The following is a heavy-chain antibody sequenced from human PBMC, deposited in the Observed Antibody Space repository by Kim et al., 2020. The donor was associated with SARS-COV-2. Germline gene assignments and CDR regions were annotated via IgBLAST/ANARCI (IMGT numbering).Heavy chain of an antibody. D-gene: IGHD3-3*01. Sequence: GGSLRLSCAASGFTFGSHYMTWVRQAPGKGLEWVANINQDGSEIFYADSVKGRFTISRDNTKNSLYLQMNSLRAEDTAVYYCARVDPPGWELPFWGGQGTLVTVSS. CDR2: INQDGSEI. CDR3: ARVDPPGWELPFW. J-gene: IGHJ4*02. CDR1: GFTFGSHY. V-gene: IGHV3-7*01.